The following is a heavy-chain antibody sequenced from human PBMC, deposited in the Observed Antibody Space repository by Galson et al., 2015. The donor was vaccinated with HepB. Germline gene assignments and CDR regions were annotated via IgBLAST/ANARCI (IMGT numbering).Heavy chain of an antibody. D-gene: IGHD5-12*01. J-gene: IGHJ4*02. CDR1: GFSFSIYN. CDR2: ISSTSTTI. V-gene: IGHV3-48*01. Sequence: SLRLSCAASGFSFSIYNMNWVRQAPGKGLEWISYISSTSTTIYYADSVKGRFTISRDNAKNSLYLQMNSLRAEDTAVYYCGPLLATTIDSWGQGTLVTVSS. CDR3: GPLLATTIDS.